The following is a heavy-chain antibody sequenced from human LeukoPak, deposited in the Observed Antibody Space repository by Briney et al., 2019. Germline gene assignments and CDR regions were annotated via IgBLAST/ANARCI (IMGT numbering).Heavy chain of an antibody. CDR2: INPKNGDT. V-gene: IGHV1-2*02. CDR1: GYPFSDYY. J-gene: IGHJ4*02. CDR3: ARLSAL. Sequence: APAKVSCKTSGYPFSDYYIHWIRQASGQGLESMGWINPKNGDTKYAQRSQGRLTITMDTSIDTVYMELRSLRYDDTAVYYCARLSALWGQGTLVTVSS.